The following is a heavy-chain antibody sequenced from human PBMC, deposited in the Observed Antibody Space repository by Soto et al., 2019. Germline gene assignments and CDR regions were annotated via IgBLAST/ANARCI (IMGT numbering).Heavy chain of an antibody. CDR2: ISGSGGST. J-gene: IGHJ3*01. CDR1: GFSFSVFA. D-gene: IGHD3-16*01. CDR3: AKDWSGGASDV. Sequence: EVDLLESGGGLAQPGGSRRLSCAASGFSFSVFAMTWVRQAPGKGLEWVSRISGSGGSTYYADFVKGRFTISRDNSKNMLYLQMNSLRGEDTAVYYCAKDWSGGASDVWGQGTMVIVSS. V-gene: IGHV3-23*01.